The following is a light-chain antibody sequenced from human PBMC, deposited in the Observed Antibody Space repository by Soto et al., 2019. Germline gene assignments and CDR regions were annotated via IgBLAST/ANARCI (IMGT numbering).Light chain of an antibody. CDR1: QSSSYY. J-gene: IGKJ2*01. CDR2: GAS. Sequence: EIQITQSPSSLSASVGDRVTLTCRASQSSSYYLNWYQQKPGKAPKVLIYGASNLEGGVPSRFSGSGSGTDFTLTINSLQPGDFATYYCQQSYKIPYTFAQGTKVDNK. CDR3: QQSYKIPYT. V-gene: IGKV1-39*01.